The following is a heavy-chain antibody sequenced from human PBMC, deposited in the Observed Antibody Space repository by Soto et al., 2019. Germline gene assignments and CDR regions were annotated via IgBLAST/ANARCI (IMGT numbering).Heavy chain of an antibody. J-gene: IGHJ4*02. CDR1: GFTFSSNA. Sequence: EVQLLESGGGLVQPGGSLTLSCAASGFTFSSNAMSWVRQAPGKGLEWVSAISGSGATIYYADSVKGRFTISRDNSKNTLFLQINSLTVEDTAMYYCAKDGHFDWFGSWGQGIQVTVSS. D-gene: IGHD3-9*01. CDR3: AKDGHFDWFGS. V-gene: IGHV3-23*01. CDR2: ISGSGATI.